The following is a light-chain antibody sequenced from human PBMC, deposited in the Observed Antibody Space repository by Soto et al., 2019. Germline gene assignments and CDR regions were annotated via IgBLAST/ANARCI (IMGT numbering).Light chain of an antibody. J-gene: IGLJ2*01. CDR1: SSDVGGYNY. Sequence: QSVLTQPRSVSGSPGQSVTISCTGTSSDVGGYNYVSWYQQHPGKAPKLMIYDVIKRPSGVPDRFSGSKSGNTASLTISGLQADDEADYYCCSYVGSSVVFGGGTKLTVL. CDR2: DVI. V-gene: IGLV2-11*01. CDR3: CSYVGSSVV.